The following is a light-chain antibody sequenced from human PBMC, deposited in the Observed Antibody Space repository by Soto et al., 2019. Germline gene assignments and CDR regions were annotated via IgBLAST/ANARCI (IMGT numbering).Light chain of an antibody. CDR2: DAS. J-gene: IGKJ1*01. CDR1: QSVASY. Sequence: EIVLTQSPATLSLSPGERATLSCRASQSVASYLAWYQQRPGQAPRLLISDASKRATGIPGRFSGSGSGTDFTLTISSLEPEDFAVYYCQQRSNWPRTFGQGTRVDIK. V-gene: IGKV3-11*01. CDR3: QQRSNWPRT.